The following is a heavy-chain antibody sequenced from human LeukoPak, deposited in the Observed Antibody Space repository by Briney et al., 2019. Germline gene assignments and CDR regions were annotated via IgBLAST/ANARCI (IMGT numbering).Heavy chain of an antibody. CDR3: ARGNYYCGGDCYTAEYFQH. D-gene: IGHD2-21*02. V-gene: IGHV3-7*01. J-gene: IGHJ1*01. CDR2: IKQDGSEK. CDR1: GFTFSSYW. Sequence: GGSLRLSCAASGFTFSSYWMSWVRQAPGKGLEWVANIKQDGSEKLYVDSVKGRFTISRDNAKNSLYLQMDSLRAEDTAVYYCARGNYYCGGDCYTAEYFQHWGQGTLVTVSS.